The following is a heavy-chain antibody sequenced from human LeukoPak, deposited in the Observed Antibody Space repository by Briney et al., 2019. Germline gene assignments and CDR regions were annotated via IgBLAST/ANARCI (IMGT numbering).Heavy chain of an antibody. J-gene: IGHJ4*02. CDR3: ARGRAYYYGSGSHYSSERSYYFDY. CDR2: INHSGST. V-gene: IGHV4-34*01. CDR1: GGSFSGYY. D-gene: IGHD3-10*01. Sequence: SENLSLTCAVYGGSFSGYYWSCIRQPPGKELEWIGEINHSGSTNYNPSLKSRVTISVDTSKNQFSLKLSSVTAADTAVYYCARGRAYYYGSGSHYSSERSYYFDYWGQGTLVTVSS.